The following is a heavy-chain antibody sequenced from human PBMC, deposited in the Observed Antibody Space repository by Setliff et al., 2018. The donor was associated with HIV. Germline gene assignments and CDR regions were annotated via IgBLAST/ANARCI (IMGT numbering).Heavy chain of an antibody. Sequence: GGSLRLSCAASRFDFNNYWMCWVRQAPGKGLEWVANIGQDGSEKNYVDSAKGRFTISRDNAKNSMDLQMNSLRAEDTAIYYCARKFRPGHGVDVWGQGTTVTVSS. V-gene: IGHV3-7*01. CDR2: IGQDGSEK. CDR3: ARKFRPGHGVDV. CDR1: RFDFNNYW. D-gene: IGHD3-10*01. J-gene: IGHJ6*02.